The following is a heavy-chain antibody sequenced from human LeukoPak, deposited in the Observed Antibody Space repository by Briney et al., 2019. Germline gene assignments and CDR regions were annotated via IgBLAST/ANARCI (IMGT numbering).Heavy chain of an antibody. Sequence: PGGSLRLSCAASGFTFSSYEMHWVRQAPGKGLEWISYISSSDSTIYYADSVKGRFTISRDNAKNSLYLQMNSLRAEDTAVYYCAGERLRYFDWLSLIYFDYWGQGTLVTVSS. CDR2: ISSSDSTI. CDR1: GFTFSSYE. CDR3: AGERLRYFDWLSLIYFDY. V-gene: IGHV3-48*03. J-gene: IGHJ4*02. D-gene: IGHD3-9*01.